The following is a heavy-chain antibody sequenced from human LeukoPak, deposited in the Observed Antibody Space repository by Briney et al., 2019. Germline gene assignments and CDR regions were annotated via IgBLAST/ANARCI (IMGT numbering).Heavy chain of an antibody. CDR1: GGTFSSYA. J-gene: IGHJ5*02. Sequence: SVKVSCKASGGTFSSYAISWVRQAPGQGLEWMGRIIPILGIANYAQKFQGRVTITADKSTSTAYMELSSLRSEDTAVYYCARDSRYCSSTCWLFCRGNWFDPWGQGTLVTVSS. CDR2: IIPILGIA. D-gene: IGHD2-2*01. V-gene: IGHV1-69*04. CDR3: ARDSRYCSSTCWLFCRGNWFDP.